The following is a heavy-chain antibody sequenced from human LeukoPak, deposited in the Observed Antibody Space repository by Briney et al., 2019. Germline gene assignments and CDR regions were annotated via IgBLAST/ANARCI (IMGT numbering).Heavy chain of an antibody. CDR2: ISGSDDST. CDR1: GFTFSSYG. D-gene: IGHD2-15*01. CDR3: AKDLGGGSCY. V-gene: IGHV3-23*01. J-gene: IGHJ4*02. Sequence: GGSLRLSCAASGFTFSSYGMHWVRQAPGKGLEWVSVISGSDDSTYYADSAKGRFTISRDNSKNTLYLQMNSLRAEDTAVYYCAKDLGGGSCYWGQGTLVTVSS.